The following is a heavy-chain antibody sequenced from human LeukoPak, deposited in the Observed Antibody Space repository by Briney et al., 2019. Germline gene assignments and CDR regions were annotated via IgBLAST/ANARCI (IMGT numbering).Heavy chain of an antibody. Sequence: GGSLRLSCAASGLSFTDYYMFWIRQAPGKGLEWVSYISASGSTMYYADSVKGRFTISRDNAKNSLYLQMNSLRAEDTAVYYCARDGSGSYDQWGQGTLVTVSS. CDR1: GLSFTDYY. V-gene: IGHV3-11*01. CDR3: ARDGSGSYDQ. D-gene: IGHD3-10*01. J-gene: IGHJ4*02. CDR2: ISASGSTM.